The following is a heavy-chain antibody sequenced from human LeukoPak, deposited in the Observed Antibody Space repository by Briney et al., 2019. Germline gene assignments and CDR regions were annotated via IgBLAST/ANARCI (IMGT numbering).Heavy chain of an antibody. D-gene: IGHD3-10*01. V-gene: IGHV1-2*02. CDR2: INPDSGVT. J-gene: IGHJ4*02. Sequence: ASVKVSRKASGYTFSGHYMHWVRQAPGQGLEWMGWINPDSGVTKYAQKFQGRVTLTRATSISTAYMELSRLTSDDTAVYYCARDRYHGSGSYSDFFDYWGQGTLVTVSS. CDR3: ARDRYHGSGSYSDFFDY. CDR1: GYTFSGHY.